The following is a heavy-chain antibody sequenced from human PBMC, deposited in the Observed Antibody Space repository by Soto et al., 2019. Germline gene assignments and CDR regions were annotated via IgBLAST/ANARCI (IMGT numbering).Heavy chain of an antibody. V-gene: IGHV3-7*01. CDR2: INQDGSER. J-gene: IGHJ4*02. D-gene: IGHD3-16*01. CDR1: GFTFSTYW. CDR3: VCGGNFFVY. Sequence: EVQLVESGGGLVQPGGSLRLPCAASGFTFSTYWMTWVRQPPGKGLECVASINQDGSERYYVDSVMGRFTISRDNAKNSLYLQMNSLRAEDTAVYYCVCGGNFFVYWGQGTLVTVSP.